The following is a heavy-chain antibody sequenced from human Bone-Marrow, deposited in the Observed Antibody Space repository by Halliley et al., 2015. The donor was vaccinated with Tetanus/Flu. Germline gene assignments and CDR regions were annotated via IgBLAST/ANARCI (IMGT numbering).Heavy chain of an antibody. CDR1: GFTFSHAW. Sequence: SLRLSCATSGFTFSHAWMTWVRQAPGKGLEWVGHIKNKIYGATTDYAAPVRGRFTISRDDSRDTLYLQMNSLKTEDTAVYYCTTEQAFSGNFHDNGGYKWVHDYWGQGTLVTVSS. V-gene: IGHV3-15*01. J-gene: IGHJ4*02. D-gene: IGHD3-22*01. CDR3: TTEQAFSGNFHDNGGYKWVHDY. CDR2: IKNKIYGATT.